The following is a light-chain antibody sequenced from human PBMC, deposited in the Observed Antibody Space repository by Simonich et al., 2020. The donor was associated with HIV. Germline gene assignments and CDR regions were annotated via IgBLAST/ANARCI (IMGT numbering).Light chain of an antibody. CDR3: YSTDTSGNHRV. Sequence: SYELTQPPSVSVSPGQTARITCSGDTLPKKYAYWYQQKAGQAPVLVIFDHSKRPSGIPERFSGSSSGTMATLTISGAQLEDEADYYCYSTDTSGNHRVFGGGTKLTVL. CDR2: DHS. J-gene: IGLJ2*01. V-gene: IGLV3-10*01. CDR1: TLPKKY.